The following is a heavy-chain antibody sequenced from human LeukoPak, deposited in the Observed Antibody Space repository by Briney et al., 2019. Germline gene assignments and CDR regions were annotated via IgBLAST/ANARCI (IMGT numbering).Heavy chain of an antibody. V-gene: IGHV3-23*01. J-gene: IGHJ4*02. Sequence: GGSLRLSCAASGFTFSTYAMSWVRQAPGNGLEWVSTISGNGGSTYYADSVKGRFTISRDNSKNTLYLQMNSLRAEDTAVYYCAKPPPDSSTWLFDYWGQGTLVTVSS. CDR1: GFTFSTYA. CDR3: AKPPPDSSTWLFDY. CDR2: ISGNGGST. D-gene: IGHD6-13*01.